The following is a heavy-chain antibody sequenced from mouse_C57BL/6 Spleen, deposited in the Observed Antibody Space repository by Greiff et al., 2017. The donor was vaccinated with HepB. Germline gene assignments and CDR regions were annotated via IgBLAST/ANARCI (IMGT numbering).Heavy chain of an antibody. Sequence: QVHVKQSGAELVKPGASVKLSCKASGYTFTSYWMHWVKQRPGRGLEWIGRIDPNSGGTKYNEKFKSKATLTVDKPSSTAYMQLSSLTSEDSAVYYCARGITTVVATGYYYAMDYWGQGTSVTVSS. CDR2: IDPNSGGT. V-gene: IGHV1-72*01. CDR1: GYTFTSYW. CDR3: ARGITTVVATGYYYAMDY. D-gene: IGHD1-1*01. J-gene: IGHJ4*01.